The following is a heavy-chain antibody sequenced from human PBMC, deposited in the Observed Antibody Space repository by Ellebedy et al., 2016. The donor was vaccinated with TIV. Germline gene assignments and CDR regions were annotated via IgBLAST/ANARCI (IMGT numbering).Heavy chain of an antibody. CDR2: ISSSSSYI. J-gene: IGHJ4*02. V-gene: IGHV3-21*04. CDR1: GFTFSSYS. Sequence: GESLKISXAASGFTFSSYSMNWVRQAPGKGLEWVSSISSSSSYIYYADSVKGRFTISRDNAKNSLYLQMNSLRAEDTAVYYCARASVGGGFDYWGQGTLVTVSS. CDR3: ARASVGGGFDY. D-gene: IGHD3-16*01.